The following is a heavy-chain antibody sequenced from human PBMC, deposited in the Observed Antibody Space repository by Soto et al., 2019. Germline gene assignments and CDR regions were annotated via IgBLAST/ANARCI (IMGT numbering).Heavy chain of an antibody. J-gene: IGHJ6*02. D-gene: IGHD1-26*01. CDR1: GFTSRT. Sequence: PGGSLRLSCAGSGFTSRTTWVRQTPGRGLEWVSGISASSGKIFYADSVRGRFTISKDNSKNTLYLQMDSLRDDDTAIYFCTQWDGYADVWGQGTTVTVSS. V-gene: IGHV3-23*01. CDR2: ISASSGKI. CDR3: TQWDGYADV.